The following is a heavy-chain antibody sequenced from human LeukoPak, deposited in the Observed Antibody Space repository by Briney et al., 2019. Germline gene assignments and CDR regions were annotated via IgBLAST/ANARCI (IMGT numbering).Heavy chain of an antibody. CDR3: ARPLGNGYSYWYFDL. J-gene: IGHJ2*01. D-gene: IGHD3-22*01. Sequence: SETLSLTCTVSGDSISSYYWSWIRQPPGKGLQGIGYIYYSGSTRNNPSLQSRVTISIDTSKNQISLKLSSVTAADTAVYYCARPLGNGYSYWYFDLWGRGTLVTVSS. V-gene: IGHV4-59*01. CDR2: IYYSGST. CDR1: GDSISSYY.